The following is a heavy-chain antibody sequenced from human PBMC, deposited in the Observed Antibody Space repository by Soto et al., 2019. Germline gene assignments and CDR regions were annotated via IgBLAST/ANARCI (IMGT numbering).Heavy chain of an antibody. J-gene: IGHJ3*02. V-gene: IGHV4-59*01. D-gene: IGHD1-7*01. CDR3: AGNYGLGAFDI. CDR2: IYYSGST. CDR1: GGSISSYY. Sequence: SETLSLTCTVSGGSISSYYWSWIRQPPGKGLEWIGYIYYSGSTNYNPSLKSRVTISVDTSKNQFSLKLSSVTAADTAVYYCAGNYGLGAFDIWGQGTIVTVS.